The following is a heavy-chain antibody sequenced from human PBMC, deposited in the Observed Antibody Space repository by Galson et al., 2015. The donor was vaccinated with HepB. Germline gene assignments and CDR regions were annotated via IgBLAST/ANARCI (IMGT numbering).Heavy chain of an antibody. Sequence: QSGAEVKKPGESLKISCKGSGYSFTSYWIGWVRQMPGKDLEWMGIIYPGDSDTRYSPSFQGQVTISADKSISTAYLQWSSLKASDTAMYYCASHAGAYDFWSGYHYAFDIWGQGTMVTVSS. J-gene: IGHJ3*02. CDR3: ASHAGAYDFWSGYHYAFDI. D-gene: IGHD3-3*01. CDR2: IYPGDSDT. CDR1: GYSFTSYW. V-gene: IGHV5-51*01.